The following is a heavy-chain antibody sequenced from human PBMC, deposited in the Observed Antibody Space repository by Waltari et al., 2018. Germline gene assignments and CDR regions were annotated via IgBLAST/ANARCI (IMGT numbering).Heavy chain of an antibody. D-gene: IGHD2-15*01. J-gene: IGHJ3*02. V-gene: IGHV4-39*01. Sequence: QMQLQESGPGLVKPSQPLSLTCTVSGGSLSSRTYYWGWIRQPPGKGLEWIGNIYYSGSTYYKPSPKRRLTISVDTPKNKFSLNLRSVTAADTAVYYCARLPISLGVGSVFDIWGQGTMVTVSS. CDR1: GGSLSSRTYY. CDR2: IYYSGST. CDR3: ARLPISLGVGSVFDI.